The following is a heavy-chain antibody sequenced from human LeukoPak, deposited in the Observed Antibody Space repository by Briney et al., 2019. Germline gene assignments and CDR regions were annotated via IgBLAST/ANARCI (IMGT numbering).Heavy chain of an antibody. Sequence: GGSLRLSCAASGFMFNSYWMMWVRQAPGKGLEWVANIKQDGSEKYYVDSVKGRFTISRDNAKNSLYLQMSSLRVEDTAVYYCVRDDAGTDHYYYGMDVWGQGTTVTVSS. J-gene: IGHJ6*02. CDR3: VRDDAGTDHYYYGMDV. CDR1: GFMFNSYW. CDR2: IKQDGSEK. D-gene: IGHD1-14*01. V-gene: IGHV3-7*01.